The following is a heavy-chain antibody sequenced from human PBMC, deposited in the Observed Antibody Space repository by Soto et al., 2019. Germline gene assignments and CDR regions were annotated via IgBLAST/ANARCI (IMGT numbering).Heavy chain of an antibody. CDR2: IYSGGST. V-gene: IGHV3-53*01. Sequence: GSLRLSCAASGFTVSSNYMSWVRQAPGKGLEWVSVIYSGGSTYYADSVKGRFTISRDNSKNTLYLQMNSLRAEDTAVYYCAKETHSNGYGSYFDYWGQESWSPSPQ. D-gene: IGHD3-22*01. CDR3: AKETHSNGYGSYFDY. J-gene: IGHJ4*01. CDR1: GFTVSSNY.